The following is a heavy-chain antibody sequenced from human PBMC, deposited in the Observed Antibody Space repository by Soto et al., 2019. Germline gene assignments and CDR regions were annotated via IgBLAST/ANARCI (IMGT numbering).Heavy chain of an antibody. Sequence: GESLKISCKGSGYSFTSYWIGWVRQMPGKGLEWMGIIYPGDSDTRYSPSFQGQVTISADKSISTAYLQWSSLKASDTAMYYCARPYYYDSSGYYGNDAFDIWGQGTMVTVS. V-gene: IGHV5-51*01. CDR1: GYSFTSYW. D-gene: IGHD3-22*01. J-gene: IGHJ3*02. CDR3: ARPYYYDSSGYYGNDAFDI. CDR2: IYPGDSDT.